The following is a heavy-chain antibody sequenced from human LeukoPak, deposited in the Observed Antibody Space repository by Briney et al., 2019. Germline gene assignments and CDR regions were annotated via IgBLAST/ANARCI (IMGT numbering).Heavy chain of an antibody. J-gene: IGHJ4*02. Sequence: SETLSLTCTVSGGSFSSYYWSWIRQPPGKGLEWIGYIYYSGSTNYNPSLKSRVTISVDTSKNQFSLKLSSVTAADTAVYYCAGIRFLEWLFFDYWGQGTLVTVSS. CDR3: AGIRFLEWLFFDY. CDR1: GGSFSSYY. V-gene: IGHV4-59*01. D-gene: IGHD3-3*01. CDR2: IYYSGST.